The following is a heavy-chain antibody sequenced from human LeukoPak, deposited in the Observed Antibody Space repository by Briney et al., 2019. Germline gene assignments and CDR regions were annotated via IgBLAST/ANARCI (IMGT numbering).Heavy chain of an antibody. J-gene: IGHJ3*02. V-gene: IGHV3-23*01. D-gene: IGHD4-17*01. CDR3: AKDRCDNGDYSCAFDI. Sequence: GGSLRLSCAASGFTFSSYAMSWVRQAPGKGLEWVSAISGSGGSTYYADSVKGRFTISRDNSKNTLYLQMNSLRAEDTAVYYCAKDRCDNGDYSCAFDIWGQGTMVTVSS. CDR2: ISGSGGST. CDR1: GFTFSSYA.